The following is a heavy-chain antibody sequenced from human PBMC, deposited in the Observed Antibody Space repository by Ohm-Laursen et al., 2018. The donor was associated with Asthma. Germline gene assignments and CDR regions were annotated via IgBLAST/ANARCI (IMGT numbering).Heavy chain of an antibody. Sequence: SLRLSCAASGFTFSSYSMNWVRQPPGKGLEWVSYIISYSSTTYYADSVKGRFTISRDNAKNSLYLQMNSLRAQDTAVYYCAVRTTSAGFDVWGQGTTVTVSS. CDR1: GFTFSSYS. V-gene: IGHV3-48*01. CDR3: AVRTTSAGFDV. CDR2: IISYSSTT. D-gene: IGHD1-1*01. J-gene: IGHJ6*02.